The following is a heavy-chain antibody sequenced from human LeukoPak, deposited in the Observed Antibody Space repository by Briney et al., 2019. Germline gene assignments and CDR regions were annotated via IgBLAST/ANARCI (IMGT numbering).Heavy chain of an antibody. CDR3: ARGKGYYDSGSYYTPYYFDY. CDR2: IIPIFGTA. V-gene: IGHV1-69*01. CDR1: GGTFSSYA. D-gene: IGHD3-10*01. Sequence: SVKVSCKASGGTFSSYAISWVRQAPGQGLEWMGGIIPIFGTANYAQKFQGRVTITADESTSTAYMELNSLRSEDTAVYYCARGKGYYDSGSYYTPYYFDYWGQGTLVTVSS. J-gene: IGHJ4*02.